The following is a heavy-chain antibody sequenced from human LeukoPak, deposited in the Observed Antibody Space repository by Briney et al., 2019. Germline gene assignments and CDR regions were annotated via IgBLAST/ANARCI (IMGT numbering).Heavy chain of an antibody. V-gene: IGHV4-34*01. J-gene: IGHJ5*02. CDR3: ARGPNYDILTGSPRGWFDP. CDR2: INHSGST. Sequence: SETLSLTCAVYGGSFNGYYWSWIRQPPGKGLEWIGEINHSGSTNYNPSLKSRVTISVDTSKNQFSLKLSSVTAADTAVYYCARGPNYDILTGSPRGWFDPWGQGALVTVSS. CDR1: GGSFNGYY. D-gene: IGHD3-9*01.